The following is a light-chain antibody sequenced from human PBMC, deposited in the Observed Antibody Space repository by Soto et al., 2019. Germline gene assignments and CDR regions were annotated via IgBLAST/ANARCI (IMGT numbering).Light chain of an antibody. J-gene: IGKJ3*01. CDR3: QQYDSVPFT. Sequence: DIQMTQSPSSLSASVGDRVTITCQASQDISNYLNWYQQKPGKAPKPLIHDASDLETGVPSRFSGSGSGTDFTFTISSLQPEDIATYYCQQYDSVPFTFGPGTKVDIK. CDR1: QDISNY. V-gene: IGKV1-33*01. CDR2: DAS.